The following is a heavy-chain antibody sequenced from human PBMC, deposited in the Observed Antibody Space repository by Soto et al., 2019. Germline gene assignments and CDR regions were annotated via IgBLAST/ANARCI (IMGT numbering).Heavy chain of an antibody. V-gene: IGHV3-30*18. D-gene: IGHD1-26*01. J-gene: IGHJ4*02. Sequence: GGSLRLSCAASGFTFSDFGMNWVRQAPGKGLEWVAVISYDGSNKYYADSVKGRFTISRDNSKNTLSLQMNSLRAEDTAVYYCAKPRLDSGNYFGLFDYWGQGA. CDR3: AKPRLDSGNYFGLFDY. CDR1: GFTFSDFG. CDR2: ISYDGSNK.